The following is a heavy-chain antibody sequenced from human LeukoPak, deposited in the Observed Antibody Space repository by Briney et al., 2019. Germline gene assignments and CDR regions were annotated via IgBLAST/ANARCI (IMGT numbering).Heavy chain of an antibody. CDR1: GGSFSGDF. J-gene: IGHJ3*02. CDR2: INHGGST. V-gene: IGHV4-34*01. D-gene: IGHD3-22*01. Sequence: PSETLSLTCAVYGGSFSGDFWSWIRQSPGKGLEWIGEINHGGSTYYNPSLKSRVTISVDTSKNQFSLKLSSVTAADTAVYYCARARLITMIVVVITYPDAFDIWGQETMVTVSS. CDR3: ARARLITMIVVVITYPDAFDI.